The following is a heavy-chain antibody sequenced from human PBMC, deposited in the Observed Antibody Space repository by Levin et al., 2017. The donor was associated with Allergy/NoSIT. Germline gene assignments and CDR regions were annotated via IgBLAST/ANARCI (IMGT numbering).Heavy chain of an antibody. CDR2: INPNSGGT. CDR1: GYTFTGYY. Sequence: ASVKVSCKASGYTFTGYYMHWMRQAPGQGLEWMGWINPNSGGTNYAQKFQGRVTMTRDTSISTAYMELSSLRSDDTAVYYCARVFHYGDYGSPYYYYGLDVWGQGTTVTVSS. V-gene: IGHV1-2*02. D-gene: IGHD4-17*01. J-gene: IGHJ6*02. CDR3: ARVFHYGDYGSPYYYYGLDV.